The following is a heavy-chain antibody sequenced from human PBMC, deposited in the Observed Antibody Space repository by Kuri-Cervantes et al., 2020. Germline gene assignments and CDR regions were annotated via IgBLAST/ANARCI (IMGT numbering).Heavy chain of an antibody. CDR1: GFTFSSYD. D-gene: IGHD3-9*01. Sequence: GSLRLSCAASGFTFSSYDMHWVRQATGKGLEWVSAIGTAGDTYYPGSVKGRFTISRENAKNSLYLQMNSLRAGDTAVYYCARGHRGTIVSLFDYWGQGTLVTVSS. J-gene: IGHJ4*02. CDR2: IGTAGDT. V-gene: IGHV3-13*01. CDR3: ARGHRGTIVSLFDY.